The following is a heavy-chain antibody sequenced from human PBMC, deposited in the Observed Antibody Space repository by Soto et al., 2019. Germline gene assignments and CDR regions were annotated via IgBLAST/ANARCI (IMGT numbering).Heavy chain of an antibody. Sequence: GGSLRLSCAASGFTFSSYWMSWVRQAPGKGLEWVANIKQDGSEKYYVDSVKGRFTISRDNAKNSLYLQMNSLRAEDTAVYYCARVKDTVTTFFCGFDIWGQGTMVTVSS. D-gene: IGHD4-17*01. CDR1: GFTFSSYW. CDR3: ARVKDTVTTFFCGFDI. J-gene: IGHJ3*02. V-gene: IGHV3-7*05. CDR2: IKQDGSEK.